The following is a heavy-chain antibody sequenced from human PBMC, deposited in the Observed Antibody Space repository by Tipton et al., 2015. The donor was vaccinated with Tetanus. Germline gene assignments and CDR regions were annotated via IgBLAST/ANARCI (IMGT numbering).Heavy chain of an antibody. CDR1: GGSIDIPDIY. D-gene: IGHD6-19*01. Sequence: TLSLTCSVSGGSIDIPDIYWAWIRQPPGKGLEWIGSLTYSGRTYYNPSLKSRVTISLDTSKTHFYLNLSSVTAADTAVYYCARPIKQWLVPVDSWGQGTLVTVPS. CDR3: ARPIKQWLVPVDS. V-gene: IGHV4-39*02. CDR2: LTYSGRT. J-gene: IGHJ4*02.